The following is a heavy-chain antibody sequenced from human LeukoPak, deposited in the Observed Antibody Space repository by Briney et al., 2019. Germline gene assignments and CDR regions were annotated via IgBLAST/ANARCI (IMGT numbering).Heavy chain of an antibody. CDR3: AGDVRYYYGSGSYNGYYYGMDV. D-gene: IGHD3-10*01. Sequence: ASVKVSCKASGYTFTSYGISWVRQAPGQGLEWMGWICAYNGNTNYAQKLQGRVTMTTDTSTSTAYMELRSLRSDDTAVYYCAGDVRYYYGSGSYNGYYYGMDVWGKGTTVTVSS. J-gene: IGHJ6*04. CDR2: ICAYNGNT. CDR1: GYTFTSYG. V-gene: IGHV1-18*04.